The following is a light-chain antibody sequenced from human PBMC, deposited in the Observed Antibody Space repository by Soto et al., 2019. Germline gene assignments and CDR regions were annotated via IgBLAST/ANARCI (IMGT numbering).Light chain of an antibody. CDR2: DAS. J-gene: IGKJ4*01. CDR3: QHYGSSPLT. V-gene: IGKV3-11*01. Sequence: EIVLTQSPATLSLSPGERATLSCRASQSVSSYLAWYQQKPGQAPRLLIYDASNRATGIPARFSGSGSGTDFTLTISRVEPEDFAVFYCQHYGSSPLTFGGGTKVEIK. CDR1: QSVSSY.